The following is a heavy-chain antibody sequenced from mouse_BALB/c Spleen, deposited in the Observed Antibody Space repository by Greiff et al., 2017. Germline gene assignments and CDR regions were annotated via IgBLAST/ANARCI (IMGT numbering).Heavy chain of an antibody. CDR1: GYTFTSYW. V-gene: IGHV1-69*02. CDR2: IDPSDSET. Sequence: QVQLQQPGAELVKPGAPVKLSCKASGYTFTSYWMNWVKQRPGRGLEWIGRIDPSDSETHYNQKFKDKATLTVDKSSSTAYIQLSSLTSEDSAVYYCARGGGYDDWGQGTTLTVSS. J-gene: IGHJ2*01. CDR3: ARGGGYDD. D-gene: IGHD1-2*01.